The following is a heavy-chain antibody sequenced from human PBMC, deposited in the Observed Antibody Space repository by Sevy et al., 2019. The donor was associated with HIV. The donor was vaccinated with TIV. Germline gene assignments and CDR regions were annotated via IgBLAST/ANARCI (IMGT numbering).Heavy chain of an antibody. Sequence: GGSLRLSCAASEFTFNIYTMNWVRRAPGKGLERVSSISSSSSYMYYADSVKGRFTISRDNAKNSLYLQMNSLRAEDTAVYYCARDRRTVTSGGAFDIWGQGTMVTVSS. CDR3: ARDRRTVTSGGAFDI. CDR2: ISSSSSYM. J-gene: IGHJ3*02. CDR1: EFTFNIYT. V-gene: IGHV3-21*01. D-gene: IGHD4-17*01.